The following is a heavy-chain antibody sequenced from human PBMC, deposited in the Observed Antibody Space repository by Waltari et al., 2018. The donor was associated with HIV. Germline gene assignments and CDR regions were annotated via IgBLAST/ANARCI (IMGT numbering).Heavy chain of an antibody. D-gene: IGHD3-22*01. J-gene: IGHJ4*02. Sequence: EVQLVESGGGLVKPGGSLRLSCAASGFTFSRYSMNWVRQAPGKGLEWGSSISSSSSYIYYADSVKGRFTISRDNAKNSLYLQMNSLRAEDTAVYYCARDSGPYYYDSSGYASFDYWGQGTLVTVSS. V-gene: IGHV3-21*01. CDR2: ISSSSSYI. CDR1: GFTFSRYS. CDR3: ARDSGPYYYDSSGYASFDY.